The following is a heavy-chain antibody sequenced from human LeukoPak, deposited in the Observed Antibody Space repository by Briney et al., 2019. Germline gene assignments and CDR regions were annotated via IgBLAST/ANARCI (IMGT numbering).Heavy chain of an antibody. CDR1: GFTFSSYS. Sequence: PGGSLRLSCAASGFTFSSYSMNWVRQAPGKGLEWVAAISTTSGNIYYADSVKGRFTISRDNAKNSLYLQMNSLRVEDTALYYCARVRSVTYYYGSGTSWYFDLWGRGTLVTVSS. D-gene: IGHD3-10*01. J-gene: IGHJ2*01. V-gene: IGHV3-21*01. CDR3: ARVRSVTYYYGSGTSWYFDL. CDR2: ISTTSGNI.